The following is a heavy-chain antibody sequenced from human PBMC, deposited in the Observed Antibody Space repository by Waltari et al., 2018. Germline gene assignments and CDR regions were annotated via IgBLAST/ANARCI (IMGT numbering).Heavy chain of an antibody. V-gene: IGHV4-34*01. J-gene: IGHJ5*02. CDR2: INHSGST. CDR1: GGSFSGYY. D-gene: IGHD2-2*01. CDR3: ARGVRRAPWYCSSTSCYAGIDP. Sequence: QVQLQQWGAGLLKPSETLSLTCAVYGGSFSGYYWSWIHQPPGQGLEWIGEINHSGSTNHHPSLKSRVTISVDTSKNQFSLKLSSVTAADTAVYYCARGVRRAPWYCSSTSCYAGIDPWGQGTLVTVSS.